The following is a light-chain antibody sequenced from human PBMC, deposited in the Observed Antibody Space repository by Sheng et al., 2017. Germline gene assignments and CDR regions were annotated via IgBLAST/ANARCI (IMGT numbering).Light chain of an antibody. CDR2: SGS. V-gene: IGKV3-20*01. CDR3: QQYGSFFT. Sequence: EVVLTQSPDILSLSPGETATLSCRASQSVQSDYFAWYQQKPGRAPRLLLYSGSNRPPGIPDRFTGSGSGTDFTLTINRLEPEDFAVYFCQQYGSFFTFGPGTRVDIK. J-gene: IGKJ3*01. CDR1: QSVQSDY.